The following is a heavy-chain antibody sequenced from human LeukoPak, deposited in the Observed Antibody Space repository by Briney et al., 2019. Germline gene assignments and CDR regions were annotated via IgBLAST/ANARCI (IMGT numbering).Heavy chain of an antibody. CDR3: ARYFSGRGYTYADGDY. D-gene: IGHD5-18*01. V-gene: IGHV1-46*01. CDR2: INPSGGST. J-gene: IGHJ4*02. CDR1: GYTFTSYY. Sequence: GASVKVSCKASGYTFTSYYMHWVRQAPGQGLEWMGIINPSGGSTSYAQKFQGRVTMTRDTSTSTVYMELSSLRSEDTAVYYCARYFSGRGYTYADGDYWGQGTPVTDSS.